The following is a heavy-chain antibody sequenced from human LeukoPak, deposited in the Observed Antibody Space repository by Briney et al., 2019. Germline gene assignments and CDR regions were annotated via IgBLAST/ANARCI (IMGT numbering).Heavy chain of an antibody. J-gene: IGHJ4*02. V-gene: IGHV3-48*03. CDR3: ARETMERWLQIVDY. D-gene: IGHD5-24*01. CDR1: GFTFSSYE. Sequence: GGSLRLSCAASGFTFSSYEMNWVRQAPGKGLEWISYINPSGSTIYYADSVKGRFTISRDNTENSLYLQMNTLRAEDTAVYYGARETMERWLQIVDYWGQGTLVTVSS. CDR2: INPSGSTI.